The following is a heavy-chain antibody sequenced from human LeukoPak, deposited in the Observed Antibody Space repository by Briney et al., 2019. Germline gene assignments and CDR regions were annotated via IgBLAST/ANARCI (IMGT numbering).Heavy chain of an antibody. CDR3: ARGLRYFDWLSQYYYYYYGMDV. D-gene: IGHD3-9*01. J-gene: IGHJ6*02. CDR1: GFTFSSYG. V-gene: IGHV3-33*01. Sequence: GGSLRLSCAASGFTFSSYGMHWVRQAPGKGLEWVAVIWYDGSNKYYADSVKGRFTISRDNSKNTLYLQMNSLRAEDTAVYHCARGLRYFDWLSQYYYYYYGMDVWGQGTTVTVSS. CDR2: IWYDGSNK.